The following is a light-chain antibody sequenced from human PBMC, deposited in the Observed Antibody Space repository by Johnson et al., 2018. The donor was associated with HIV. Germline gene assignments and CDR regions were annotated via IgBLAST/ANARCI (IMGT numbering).Light chain of an antibody. Sequence: QSILTQPPSVSAAPGQNVTISCSGSTSNIGNNYISWYQQLPGTAPKLLIYENDKRPSGISDRFSGSKSGTSATLGITGLQTGDEVDYCCGTWDNGLSGYVFGSGTKVTVL. V-gene: IGLV1-51*02. CDR3: GTWDNGLSGYV. J-gene: IGLJ1*01. CDR1: TSNIGNNY. CDR2: END.